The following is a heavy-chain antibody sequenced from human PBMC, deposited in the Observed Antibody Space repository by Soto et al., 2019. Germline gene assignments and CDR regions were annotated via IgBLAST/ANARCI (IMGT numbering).Heavy chain of an antibody. D-gene: IGHD6-13*01. V-gene: IGHV1-18*01. CDR2: ISAYNGNT. CDR1: GYTFTSYG. CDR3: ARDGFSTNFAY. J-gene: IGHJ4*02. Sequence: QVQLVQSGAEVKKPGASVKVSCKASGYTFTSYGISWVRQAPGQGLEWMGWISAYNGNTNYAQKLQGRVTMTADTSTRTADMELRILRSDDTAGYYCARDGFSTNFAYWGQGTLVTVSS.